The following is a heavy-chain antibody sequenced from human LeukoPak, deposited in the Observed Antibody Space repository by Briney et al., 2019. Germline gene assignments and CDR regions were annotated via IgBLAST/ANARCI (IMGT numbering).Heavy chain of an antibody. CDR3: ARGGFYCGGDCYVDY. D-gene: IGHD2-21*02. Sequence: SETLSLTCAVDGGSFSPYYWSWIRQPPGKGLEWIGEINHSGSTNYNPSLKSRVTISVDTSKNQFSLRLSSVTAADTAVYYCARGGFYCGGDCYVDYWGQGTLVTVSS. V-gene: IGHV4-34*01. J-gene: IGHJ4*02. CDR1: GGSFSPYY. CDR2: INHSGST.